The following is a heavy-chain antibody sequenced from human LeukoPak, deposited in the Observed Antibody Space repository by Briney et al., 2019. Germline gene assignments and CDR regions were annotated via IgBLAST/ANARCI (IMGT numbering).Heavy chain of an antibody. V-gene: IGHV1-2*02. Sequence: GASVKVSCKASGYNFMAYSMHWVRQAPGQGLEWMGWINSDNGATSYAENFQGRVIMTMDTSINTAYMELNRLRSDDTAVFYCAKSLKLVGNLQVYWGQGTLVTVSS. CDR2: INSDNGAT. D-gene: IGHD6-6*01. CDR1: GYNFMAYS. J-gene: IGHJ4*02. CDR3: AKSLKLVGNLQVY.